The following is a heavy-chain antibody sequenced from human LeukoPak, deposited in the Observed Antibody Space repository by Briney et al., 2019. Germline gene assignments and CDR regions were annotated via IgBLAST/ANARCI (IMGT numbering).Heavy chain of an antibody. J-gene: IGHJ4*02. CDR3: TRVGSSGSVDY. CDR2: ISSRTSDT. V-gene: IGHV3-48*04. CDR1: GFTFSSYS. D-gene: IGHD1-1*01. Sequence: QPGGSLRLSCAAPGFTFSSYSMNWVRQAPGKGLEWVSYISSRTSDTNYVDSVKGRFTISRDNAKNSLYLQMNSLRAEDTAVYYCTRVGSSGSVDYWGQGTLVTVSS.